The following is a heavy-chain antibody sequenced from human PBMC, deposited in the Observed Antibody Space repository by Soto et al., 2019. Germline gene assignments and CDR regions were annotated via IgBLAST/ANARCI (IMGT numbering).Heavy chain of an antibody. V-gene: IGHV4-31*03. CDR1: GGSISSGGYY. Sequence: QVQLQESGPGLVKPSQTLSLTCTVSGGSISSGGYYWSWIRQHPGKGLEWIGYIYNSGSTYYNPSPXSXLTTSAATSKNQFSLKLSSVTAADTAVYYCARDPAPWGQGTLVTVSS. CDR3: ARDPAP. J-gene: IGHJ5*02. CDR2: IYNSGST.